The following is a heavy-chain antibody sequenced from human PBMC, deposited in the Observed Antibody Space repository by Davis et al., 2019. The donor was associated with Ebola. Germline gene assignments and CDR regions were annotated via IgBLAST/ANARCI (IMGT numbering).Heavy chain of an antibody. Sequence: SETLSLTCTVSGGSISSYYWSWIRQPPGKGLEWIGYIYYSGSTNFNPSLKSRVTISVDTSKNQFSLKLSSVTAADTAVYYCARHRGAYCSSTSCYSPYYYGMDVWGQGTTVTVSS. CDR1: GGSISSYY. V-gene: IGHV4-59*08. D-gene: IGHD2-2*01. CDR2: IYYSGST. CDR3: ARHRGAYCSSTSCYSPYYYGMDV. J-gene: IGHJ6*02.